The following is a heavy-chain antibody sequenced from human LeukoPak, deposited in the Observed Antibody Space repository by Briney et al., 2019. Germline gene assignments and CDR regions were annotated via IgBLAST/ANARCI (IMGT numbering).Heavy chain of an antibody. V-gene: IGHV4-39*07. J-gene: IGHJ5*02. CDR3: ARSHSPSGTGSRRTGWFDP. CDR1: GGSISSSSYY. D-gene: IGHD2-15*01. CDR2: IYYSGST. Sequence: SETLSLTCTVSGGSISSSSYYWGWIRQPPGKGLEWIGSIYYSGSTCYNPSLKSRVTISVDTSKNQFSLKLSSVTAADTAVYYCARSHSPSGTGSRRTGWFDPWGQGTLVTVSS.